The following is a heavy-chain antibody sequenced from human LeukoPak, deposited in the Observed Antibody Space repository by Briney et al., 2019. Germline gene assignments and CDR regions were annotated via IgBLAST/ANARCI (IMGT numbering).Heavy chain of an antibody. CDR2: INEDGSEK. D-gene: IGHD4-17*01. J-gene: IGHJ4*02. V-gene: IGHV3-7*01. CDR1: GFTFSTYW. CDR3: TRTSGDPFDY. Sequence: PGGSLRLSCAASGFTFSTYWMSWVRQAPGKGLEWEANINEDGSEKYYVDSVKGRFTISRDNARNSLYVQMSSLRPEDTAVYYCTRTSGDPFDYWGQGTLATVSS.